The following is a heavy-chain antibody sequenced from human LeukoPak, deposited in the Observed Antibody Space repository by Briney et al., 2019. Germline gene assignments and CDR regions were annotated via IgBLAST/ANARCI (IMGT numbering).Heavy chain of an antibody. Sequence: ASVKVSCKASGYTFTSYDINWVRQAPGQGLEWMGWTNPNSGNTGYAQKFQGRLTITRNTSISTAYMELSSLRSEDTAVYYCVRGRYGGHDYWGQGTLVTVSS. CDR2: TNPNSGNT. CDR3: VRGRYGGHDY. CDR1: GYTFTSYD. D-gene: IGHD4-23*01. J-gene: IGHJ4*02. V-gene: IGHV1-8*03.